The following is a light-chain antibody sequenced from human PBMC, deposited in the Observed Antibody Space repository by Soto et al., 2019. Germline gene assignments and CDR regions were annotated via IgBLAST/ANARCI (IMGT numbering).Light chain of an antibody. Sequence: QSVLTQPPSVSGSPGQSVTISCTGTGSDFGRYNRVSWYQHTPGTAPKLLIYEVTNRPSGVPDRFSGSRSGNTASLTISGLQAEDDADYYCSSFTTSDTWVLGGGTKLTVL. V-gene: IGLV2-18*02. CDR1: GSDFGRYNR. CDR3: SSFTTSDTWV. CDR2: EVT. J-gene: IGLJ3*02.